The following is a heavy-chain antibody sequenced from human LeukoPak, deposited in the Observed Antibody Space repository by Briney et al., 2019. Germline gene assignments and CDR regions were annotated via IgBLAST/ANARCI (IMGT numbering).Heavy chain of an antibody. J-gene: IGHJ4*02. D-gene: IGHD3-16*01. CDR3: AKTLYVRAVPGGLDS. V-gene: IGHV1-2*02. CDR2: INPKNADT. CDR1: GYTFTGHY. Sequence: ASVKVSCKASGYTFTGHYLHWVRQVPGQGLEWMGWINPKNADTNYAQKFQGRVTMTRDTSISTVYMELSRLTSDDTAVYYCAKTLYVRAVPGGLDSWGQGTLVSVSS.